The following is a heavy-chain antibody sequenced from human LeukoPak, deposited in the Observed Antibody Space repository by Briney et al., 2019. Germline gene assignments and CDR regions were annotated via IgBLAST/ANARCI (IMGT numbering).Heavy chain of an antibody. V-gene: IGHV4-38-2*02. CDR1: GYSISSGYY. D-gene: IGHD3-22*01. CDR2: IYHSGST. Sequence: PSETLSLTCTVSGYSISSGYYWGWIRQPPGKGLEWIGSIYHSGSTYYNPSLKSRVTISVDTSKNQFSLKLSSVTAADTAVYYCAGSIGDSSGYYIPYGGYWGQGTLVTVSS. CDR3: AGSIGDSSGYYIPYGGY. J-gene: IGHJ4*02.